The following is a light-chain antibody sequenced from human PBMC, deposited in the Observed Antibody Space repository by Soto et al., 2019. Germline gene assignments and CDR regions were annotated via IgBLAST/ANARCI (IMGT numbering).Light chain of an antibody. Sequence: NVLTQSPGTLSLSPGERATLSCRASRTVRGNYVAWYQQKPGQTPRLLIYGASSRATDIPDRFSGSGSGTDFTLTITRLEPEDFAVYHCQQYGDSPLTFGGGTKVEIK. CDR3: QQYGDSPLT. CDR2: GAS. CDR1: RTVRGNY. J-gene: IGKJ4*01. V-gene: IGKV3-20*01.